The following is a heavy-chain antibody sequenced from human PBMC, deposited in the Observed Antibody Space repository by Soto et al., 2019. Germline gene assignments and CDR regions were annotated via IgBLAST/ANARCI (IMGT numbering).Heavy chain of an antibody. J-gene: IGHJ4*02. D-gene: IGHD6-13*01. CDR3: AKDRERDAWYEDY. V-gene: IGHV3-23*01. CDR1: GFSFSSYA. CDR2: ISGSDGST. Sequence: LRLSCVASGFSFSSYAMSWVRQAPGKGLEWVSVISGSDGSTYYADSVKGRFTISRDNSKNTLYLQMNSLRAEDTAVYYCAKDRERDAWYEDYWGQGTLVTVSS.